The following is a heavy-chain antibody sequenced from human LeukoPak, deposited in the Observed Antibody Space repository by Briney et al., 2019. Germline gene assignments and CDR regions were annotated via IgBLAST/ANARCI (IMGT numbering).Heavy chain of an antibody. CDR2: IYSGGST. CDR3: AKESPGYYYGMDV. CDR1: GFTVSSNY. V-gene: IGHV3-53*01. Sequence: GGSLRLSCAASGFTVSSNYMTWVRQAPGKGLEWVSVIYSGGSTYYADSVKGRFTISRDNSKNTLYLQMNSLRAEDTAVYYCAKESPGYYYGMDVWGQGTTVTVSS. J-gene: IGHJ6*02.